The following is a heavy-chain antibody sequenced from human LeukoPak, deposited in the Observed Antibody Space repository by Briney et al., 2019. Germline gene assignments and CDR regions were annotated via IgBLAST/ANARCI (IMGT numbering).Heavy chain of an antibody. CDR1: GGSISSYY. CDR3: AREPSTVTTRHFDY. Sequence: SQTLSLTCTVSGGSISSYYWSWIRQPPGKGLEWIGYIYYSGSTNYNPSLKSRVTISVDTSKNQFSLKLSSVTAADTAVYYCAREPSTVTTRHFDYWGQGTLITVSS. CDR2: IYYSGST. D-gene: IGHD4-17*01. J-gene: IGHJ4*02. V-gene: IGHV4-59*12.